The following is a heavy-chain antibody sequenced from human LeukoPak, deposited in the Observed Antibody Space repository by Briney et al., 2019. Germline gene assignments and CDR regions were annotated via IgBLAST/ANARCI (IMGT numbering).Heavy chain of an antibody. CDR3: AREMAV. V-gene: IGHV3-33*01. D-gene: IGHD2-8*01. Sequence: GGSLRLSCAASGFNFGTYSMHWARQAPGKGLEWVAVIWYDGSNEDYVDSVKGRFTISRDNSKNTLYLQMNSLRAEDTAVYYCAREMAVWGQGALVTVSS. CDR1: GFNFGTYS. CDR2: IWYDGSNE. J-gene: IGHJ4*02.